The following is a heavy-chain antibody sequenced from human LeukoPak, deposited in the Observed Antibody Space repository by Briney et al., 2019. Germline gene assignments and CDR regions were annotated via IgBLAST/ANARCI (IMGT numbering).Heavy chain of an antibody. J-gene: IGHJ4*02. CDR2: IIPIFGTA. V-gene: IGHV1-69*13. Sequence: SVKVSCKASGYTFTSYDINWVRQAPGQGLEWMGGIIPIFGTANYAQKFQGRVTITADESTSTAYMELSSLRSEDTAVYYCARDWSRYSSGWHYWGQGTLVTVSS. CDR3: ARDWSRYSSGWHY. D-gene: IGHD6-19*01. CDR1: GYTFTSYD.